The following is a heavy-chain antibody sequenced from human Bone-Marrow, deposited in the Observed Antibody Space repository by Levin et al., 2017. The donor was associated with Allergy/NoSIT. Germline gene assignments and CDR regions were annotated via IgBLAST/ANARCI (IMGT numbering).Heavy chain of an antibody. Sequence: PGGSLRLSCAASGFTVSNNQMSWVRQAPGKGLEWASVMYSVGSTDYADSVKGRFSISRDNFKNTVYLQMNSLRDEDTAVYYCAVGANGYSHSWCQGTLVTVSS. D-gene: IGHD5-18*01. V-gene: IGHV3-66*01. CDR1: GFTVSNNQ. CDR2: MYSVGST. CDR3: AVGANGYSHS. J-gene: IGHJ4*02.